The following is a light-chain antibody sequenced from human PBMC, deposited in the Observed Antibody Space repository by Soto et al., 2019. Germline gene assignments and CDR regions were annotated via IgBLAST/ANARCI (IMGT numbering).Light chain of an antibody. J-gene: IGKJ1*01. CDR3: QRFDTYYPT. V-gene: IGKV1-5*01. CDR2: DAS. Sequence: DIQMTQSPSSLSASVGDRVTITCRSSQSISIWLAWYQQKPGKAPKVLIYDASSLASGVPSKFSGSGSVTEFTLTISCLQPDDFATYYCQRFDTYYPTFGQGTKLEI. CDR1: QSISIW.